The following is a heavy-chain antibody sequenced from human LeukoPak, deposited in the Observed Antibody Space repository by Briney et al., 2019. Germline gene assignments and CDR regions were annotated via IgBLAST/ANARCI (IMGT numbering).Heavy chain of an antibody. J-gene: IGHJ4*02. Sequence: PGGSLRLSCVASGFTFSSRDWMTWVRQAPGKGLEWVANIKQDGSEKNYVDSVKGRFTISRDNSKNTLYLQMNSLRAEDTAVCYCAKAYYYDSSGYYGTFDYWGQGTLVTVSS. D-gene: IGHD3-22*01. CDR3: AKAYYYDSSGYYGTFDY. CDR1: GFTFSSRDW. V-gene: IGHV3-7*03. CDR2: IKQDGSEK.